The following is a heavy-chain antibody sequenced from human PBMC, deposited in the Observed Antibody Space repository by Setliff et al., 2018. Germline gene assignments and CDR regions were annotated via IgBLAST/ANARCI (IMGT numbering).Heavy chain of an antibody. Sequence: ASVKVSCKASGGTLRTYAFNWVRQAPGQGLEWVGGILPVIDTTDYAQTFQGRVTITADESTRTVYMELSSLRSEDTAIYYCARGRDGYTSNALEFWGQGTMVTVSS. D-gene: IGHD5-12*01. CDR1: GGTLRTYA. CDR2: ILPVIDTT. V-gene: IGHV1-69*13. J-gene: IGHJ3*01. CDR3: ARGRDGYTSNALEF.